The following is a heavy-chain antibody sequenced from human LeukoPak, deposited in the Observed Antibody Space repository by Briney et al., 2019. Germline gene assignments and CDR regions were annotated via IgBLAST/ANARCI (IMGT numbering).Heavy chain of an antibody. Sequence: SETLSLTCTVSGGSISSYYWSWIRQPPGKGLEWIGYIYYSGSTNYNPSLKSRVTISVDTSKNQFSLKLSSVTAADTAVYYCARAGKQLGVLDYWGQGTLVTVSS. D-gene: IGHD6-13*01. J-gene: IGHJ4*02. CDR1: GGSISSYY. V-gene: IGHV4-59*01. CDR3: ARAGKQLGVLDY. CDR2: IYYSGST.